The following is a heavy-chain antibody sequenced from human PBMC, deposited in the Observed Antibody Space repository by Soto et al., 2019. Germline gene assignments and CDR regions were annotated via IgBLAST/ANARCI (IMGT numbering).Heavy chain of an antibody. V-gene: IGHV4-34*01. D-gene: IGHD6-6*01. CDR1: SGSLSGFY. Sequence: PSETLSLTCSLYSGSLSGFYWSWIRQPPGKRLEWIGEISQSGSTNYNPSLRSRVSISVDSSKNQFSLELTSVTAADTAVYYCARAPKVSGSAQTRPDFWGQGALVTVSS. CDR2: ISQSGST. CDR3: ARAPKVSGSAQTRPDF. J-gene: IGHJ4*02.